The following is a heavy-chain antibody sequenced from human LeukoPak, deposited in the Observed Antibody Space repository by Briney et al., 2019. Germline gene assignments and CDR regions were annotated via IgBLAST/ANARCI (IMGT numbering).Heavy chain of an antibody. CDR1: GFTFSSYA. CDR3: VKRWTGTTIGQQDY. Sequence: PGRSLRLSCAASGFTFSSYAMHWVRQAPGKGLEWVAVTSYDGSNKYYADSVKGRFTISRDNSKNTLYLQMNSLRAEDMAVYYCVKRWTGTTIGQQDYWGQRTLVTVSS. D-gene: IGHD1-1*01. V-gene: IGHV3-30*18. CDR2: TSYDGSNK. J-gene: IGHJ4*02.